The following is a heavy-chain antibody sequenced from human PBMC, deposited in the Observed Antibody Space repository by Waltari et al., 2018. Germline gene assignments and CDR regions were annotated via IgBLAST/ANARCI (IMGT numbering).Heavy chain of an antibody. CDR3: VRGRKGVVVAATKFFDY. CDR2: INHSGST. D-gene: IGHD2-15*01. J-gene: IGHJ4*02. Sequence: QVQLQQWGAGLLKPSETLSLTCAVYGGSFSGYYWSWIRQPPGKGLEWIGEINHSGSTNYNPSLKSRVTISVDTSKNQFSLKLSSVTAADTAVYYCVRGRKGVVVAATKFFDYWGQGTLVTVSS. CDR1: GGSFSGYY. V-gene: IGHV4-34*01.